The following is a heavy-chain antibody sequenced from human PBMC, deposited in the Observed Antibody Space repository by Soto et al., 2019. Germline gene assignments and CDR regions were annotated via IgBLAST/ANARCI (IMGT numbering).Heavy chain of an antibody. CDR1: GGSISSGGYY. CDR2: IYYSGIT. CDR3: ARVSVSSVYFDY. V-gene: IGHV4-31*03. J-gene: IGHJ4*02. Sequence: QVQLQESGPGLVKPSQTLSLTCTVSGGSISSGGYYWSWIRQHPGKGLEWIGYIYYSGITYYNPSLKSRVTISVDTSKNQFSRKLSSVTAADTAVYYCARVSVSSVYFDYWGQGTLVTVSS. D-gene: IGHD3-3*01.